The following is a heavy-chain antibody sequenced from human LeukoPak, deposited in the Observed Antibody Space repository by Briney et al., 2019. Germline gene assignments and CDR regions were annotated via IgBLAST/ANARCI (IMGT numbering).Heavy chain of an antibody. D-gene: IGHD6-13*01. CDR1: GGSFSGYY. V-gene: IGHV4-34*01. Sequence: SETLSLTCAVYGGSFSGYYWIWIRQPPGKGLEWIGELNHGGSTNYNPSLKSRVTISVDTSKNQFSLKLSSVTAADTAVYYCAKESGPYSSSEFDYWGQGTLVTVSS. CDR3: AKESGPYSSSEFDY. J-gene: IGHJ4*02. CDR2: LNHGGST.